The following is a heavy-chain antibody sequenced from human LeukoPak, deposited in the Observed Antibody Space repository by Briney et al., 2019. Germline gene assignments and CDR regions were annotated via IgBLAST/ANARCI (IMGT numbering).Heavy chain of an antibody. J-gene: IGHJ3*02. CDR1: GGSISSSSYY. CDR2: IYYSGST. CDR3: ARDTYYYNSDTSWSDVFDI. V-gene: IGHV4-39*07. D-gene: IGHD3-22*01. Sequence: PSETLSLTCTVSGGSISSSSYYWGWIRQPPGMGLEWIGSIYYSGSTYYNPSLKSRVTISVDTSKNQFSLKLSSVTAADTAVYYCARDTYYYNSDTSWSDVFDIWGQGTMVTVSS.